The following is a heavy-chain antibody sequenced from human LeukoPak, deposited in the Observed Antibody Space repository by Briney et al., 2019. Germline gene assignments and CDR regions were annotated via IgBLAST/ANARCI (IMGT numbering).Heavy chain of an antibody. J-gene: IGHJ3*02. CDR2: INHSGST. D-gene: IGHD6-19*01. V-gene: IGHV4-34*01. CDR1: GGSFSGYY. CDR3: ARESGSGWYVGDDGFDI. Sequence: SETLSLTCAVYGGSFSGYYWSWIRQPPGKGLEWIGEINHSGSTNYNPSLKSRVTISVDTSKNQFSLKLSSVTAADTAVYYCARESGSGWYVGDDGFDIWGKGTMVTVAS.